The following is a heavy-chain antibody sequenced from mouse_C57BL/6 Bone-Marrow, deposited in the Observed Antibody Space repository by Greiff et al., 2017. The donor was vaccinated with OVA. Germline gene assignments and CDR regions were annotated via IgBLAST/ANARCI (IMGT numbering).Heavy chain of an antibody. CDR1: GYAFSSSW. J-gene: IGHJ4*01. CDR3: ARDYAMDY. V-gene: IGHV1-82*01. Sequence: QVQLQQSGPELVKPGASVKISCKASGYAFSSSWMNWVKQRPGKGLEWIGRIYPGDGDTNYNGKFKGKATLTADKSSSTAYMQLSSLTSEDAAVYFCARDYAMDYWGQGTSVTVSS. CDR2: IYPGDGDT.